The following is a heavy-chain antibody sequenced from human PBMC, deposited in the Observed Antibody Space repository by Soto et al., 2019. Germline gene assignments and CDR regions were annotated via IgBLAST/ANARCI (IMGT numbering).Heavy chain of an antibody. J-gene: IGHJ4*02. Sequence: LRLSCAASGFTFSSYSMNWIRQPPGKGLEWIGYIYHSGSTYYNPSLKSRVTISVDRSKNQFSLKLSSVTAADTAVYYCARGVTTVTTFDYWGQGTLVTVSS. V-gene: IGHV4-30-2*01. CDR2: IYHSGST. D-gene: IGHD4-17*01. CDR1: GFTFSSYS. CDR3: ARGVTTVTTFDY.